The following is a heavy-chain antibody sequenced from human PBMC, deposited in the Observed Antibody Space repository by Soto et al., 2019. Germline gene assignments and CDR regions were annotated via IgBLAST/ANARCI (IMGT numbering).Heavy chain of an antibody. V-gene: IGHV1-69*12. CDR2: IIPMFGTA. CDR1: GGTFSTYA. CDR3: ASGIQLWLRRINNGYSG. J-gene: IGHJ4*02. Sequence: QVQLVQSGAEVKKPESSVKVSCKAPGGTFSTYAISWFRQAPGQGLEWMGGIIPMFGTANYAPRFQDRVTITADESTNTVYMELSSLRSEDTAVYFCASGIQLWLRRINNGYSGWGQGTLVTVSS. D-gene: IGHD5-18*01.